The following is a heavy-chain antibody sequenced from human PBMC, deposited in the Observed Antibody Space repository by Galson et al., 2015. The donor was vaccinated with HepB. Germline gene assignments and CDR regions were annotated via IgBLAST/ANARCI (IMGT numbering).Heavy chain of an antibody. D-gene: IGHD3-9*01. CDR2: ISGTGGTT. CDR1: GFTFSSYA. J-gene: IGHJ4*02. Sequence: LRLSCAASGFTFSSYAMSWVRQAPLKGLEWVSAISGTGGTTYYADSVKGRFTISRDNSKNTLYLQMNSLRAEDTAIYYCAKGSYDISTGYYAPAYWGQGTLVTVSS. CDR3: AKGSYDISTGYYAPAY. V-gene: IGHV3-23*01.